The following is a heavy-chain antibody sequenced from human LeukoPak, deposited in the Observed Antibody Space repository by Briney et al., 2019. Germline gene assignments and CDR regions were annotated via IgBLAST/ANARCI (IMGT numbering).Heavy chain of an antibody. CDR3: ARGKSDFDY. V-gene: IGHV3-7*01. CDR2: INQDGSEK. Sequence: TGGSLRLSCAASGLTLSSYWMSWVRQAPGKGLEWVANINQDGSEKYYVDSVKGRFTVSRDNAKNSLYLQMNSLRVEDTAVYYRARGKSDFDYWGQGTLVTVSS. CDR1: GLTLSSYW. J-gene: IGHJ4*02.